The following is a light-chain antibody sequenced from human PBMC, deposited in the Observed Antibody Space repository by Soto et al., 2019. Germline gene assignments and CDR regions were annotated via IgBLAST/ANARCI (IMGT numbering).Light chain of an antibody. V-gene: IGKV3-20*01. CDR2: GAS. CDR3: QQYGSSRT. CDR1: QSVSSSY. Sequence: EIVLTQSPGTLSLSPGERATLSCRASQSVSSSYLAWYQQKPGQAPRLPVYGASSRATGIPDRFSGSGSGTDFTLTISRLEPEDFAVYYCQQYGSSRTLGQGTKVDIK. J-gene: IGKJ1*01.